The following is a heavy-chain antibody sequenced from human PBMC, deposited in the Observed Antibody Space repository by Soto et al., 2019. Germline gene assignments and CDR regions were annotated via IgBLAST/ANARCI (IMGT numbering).Heavy chain of an antibody. V-gene: IGHV4-61*08. J-gene: IGHJ4*02. CDR3: AGGTNDDVVLTGYGYFDY. D-gene: IGHD3-9*01. CDR2: IYYSGST. CDR1: GGPISSGDYY. Sequence: AQTLALPCTVSGGPISSGDYYWSLILQPRGKGLVWIGYIYYSGSTNYNPSLKIRVTISVDTSKNQFSLKLSCGSAAETAVYYCAGGTNDDVVLTGYGYFDYWGQGTVVTVSS.